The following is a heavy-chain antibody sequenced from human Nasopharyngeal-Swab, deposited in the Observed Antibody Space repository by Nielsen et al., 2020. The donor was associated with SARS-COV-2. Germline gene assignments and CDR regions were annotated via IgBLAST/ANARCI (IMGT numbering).Heavy chain of an antibody. CDR2: IYYSGST. D-gene: IGHD2-15*01. J-gene: IGHJ3*01. V-gene: IGHV4-39*02. CDR1: GGSISSRSSY. Sequence: SETLSLTCTVSGGSISSRSSYWGWIRQPPGKGLEWIGSIYYSGSTYYNPSLKSRVTMSVDTSKNHFSLKLSSVTAADTAVYYCARLDDKDTDAFDLWGQGTMVTVSS. CDR3: ARLDDKDTDAFDL.